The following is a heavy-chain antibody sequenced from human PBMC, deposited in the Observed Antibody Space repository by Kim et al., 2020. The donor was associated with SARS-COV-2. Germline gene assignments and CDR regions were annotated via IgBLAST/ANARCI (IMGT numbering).Heavy chain of an antibody. Sequence: SVKVSCKASGGTFSSYAISWVRQAPGQGLEWMGGIIPIFGTANYAQKFQGRVTITADESTSTAYMELSSLRSEDTAVYYCAETIDYQSGMGMDVWGQGTTVTVSS. D-gene: IGHD3-9*01. V-gene: IGHV1-69*13. CDR3: AETIDYQSGMGMDV. CDR2: IIPIFGTA. CDR1: GGTFSSYA. J-gene: IGHJ6*02.